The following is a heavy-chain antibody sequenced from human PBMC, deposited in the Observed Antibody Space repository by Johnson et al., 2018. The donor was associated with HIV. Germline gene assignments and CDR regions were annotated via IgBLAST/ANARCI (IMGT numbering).Heavy chain of an antibody. CDR2: IYSGGST. J-gene: IGHJ3*02. CDR3: AKDHRSGLRRHRVAYDAFDI. D-gene: IGHD4-17*01. V-gene: IGHV3-66*01. Sequence: VQLVESGGVVVQPGGSLRLSCAASGFTVSSNYMSWVRQAPGKGLEWVSVIYSGGSTYYADSVKGRFTISRDNSKNTLYLQMNSLRAEDTAVYYCAKDHRSGLRRHRVAYDAFDIWGRGTMVTVSS. CDR1: GFTVSSNY.